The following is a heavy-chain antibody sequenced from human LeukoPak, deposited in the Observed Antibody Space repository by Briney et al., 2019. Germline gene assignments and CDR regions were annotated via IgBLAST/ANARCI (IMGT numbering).Heavy chain of an antibody. CDR1: GFTFSDYY. CDR3: ARDPPDSLVVINYFDY. CDR2: ISYDGSNK. J-gene: IGHJ4*02. D-gene: IGHD3-22*01. Sequence: GGSLRLSCAASGFTFSDYYMSWIRQAPGKGLEWVAVISYDGSNKYYADSVKGRFTISRDNSKNTLYLQMNSLRAEDTAVYYCARDPPDSLVVINYFDYWGQGTLVTVSS. V-gene: IGHV3-30-3*01.